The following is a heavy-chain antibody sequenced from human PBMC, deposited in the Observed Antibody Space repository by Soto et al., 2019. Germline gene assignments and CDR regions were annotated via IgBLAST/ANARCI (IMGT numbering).Heavy chain of an antibody. CDR2: IIPIFGTA. J-gene: IGHJ4*02. CDR1: GGTFSSYA. CDR3: AGRVPWELPRSNLPRYYFDY. V-gene: IGHV1-69*13. Sequence: GASVKVSCKASGGTFSSYAISWVRQAPGQGLEWMGGIIPIFGTANYAQKFQGRVTITADESTSTAYMELSSLRSEDTAVYYCAGRVPWELPRSNLPRYYFDYWGQGTLVTVSS. D-gene: IGHD1-26*01.